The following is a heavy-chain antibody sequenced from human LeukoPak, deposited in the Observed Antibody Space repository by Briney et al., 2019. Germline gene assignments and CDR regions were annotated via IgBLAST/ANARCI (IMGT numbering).Heavy chain of an antibody. Sequence: PGGSLRLSCAASGFTFSNHAMSWVRQAPGKGVEWVSSITGSGGNTYYADSVKGRFTISRDNSKNMVFMQMNSLRAEDTAVYFCARSGDCTRGGATCYNNWLDPWGQGTLVSVS. J-gene: IGHJ5*02. CDR1: GFTFSNHA. D-gene: IGHD2-8*02. CDR2: ITGSGGNT. CDR3: ARSGDCTRGGATCYNNWLDP. V-gene: IGHV3-23*01.